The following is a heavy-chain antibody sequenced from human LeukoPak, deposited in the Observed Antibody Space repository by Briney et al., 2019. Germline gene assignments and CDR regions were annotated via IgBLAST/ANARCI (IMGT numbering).Heavy chain of an antibody. CDR1: GFTFSDSW. J-gene: IGHJ6*02. D-gene: IGHD3-16*01. CDR3: ATYTHWVAGDV. Sequence: GGSLRLSCAASGFTFSDSWMSWVRQAPGKGLEWVANMNQDGSDKDYVDSVKGRFTISRDKARNSLYLQMGSLRAEDTAVYYCATYTHWVAGDVWGQGTTVTVSS. CDR2: MNQDGSDK. V-gene: IGHV3-7*01.